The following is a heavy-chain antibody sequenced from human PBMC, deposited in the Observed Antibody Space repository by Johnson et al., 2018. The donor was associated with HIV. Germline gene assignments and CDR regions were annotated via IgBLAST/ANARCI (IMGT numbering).Heavy chain of an antibody. CDR1: GFTFSNAW. V-gene: IGHV3-15*01. J-gene: IGHJ3*02. Sequence: MLLVESGGGLVKPGGSLRLSCAASGFTFSNAWMSWVRQAPGKGLEWVGRIKSKTDGGTTDYAAHVKGRFTISRDDSKNTLYLQMNSLKTEDTAVYYCTTDLASDAFDIWGQGTMVTVSS. CDR3: TTDLASDAFDI. CDR2: IKSKTDGGTT.